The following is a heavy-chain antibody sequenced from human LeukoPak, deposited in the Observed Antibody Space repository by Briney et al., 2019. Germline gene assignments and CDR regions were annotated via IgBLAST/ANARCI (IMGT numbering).Heavy chain of an antibody. V-gene: IGHV3-23*01. CDR1: GFTFNIYA. CDR3: ARSSGFSSGWPIDY. D-gene: IGHD6-19*01. Sequence: GGSLRLSCAASGFTFNIYAMSWVRQAPGKGLEWVSAISGSGGSTDYADSVKGRFTISRDNAKNSLYLQMNSLRAEDTALYYCARSSGFSSGWPIDYWGQGTLVTVSS. J-gene: IGHJ4*02. CDR2: ISGSGGST.